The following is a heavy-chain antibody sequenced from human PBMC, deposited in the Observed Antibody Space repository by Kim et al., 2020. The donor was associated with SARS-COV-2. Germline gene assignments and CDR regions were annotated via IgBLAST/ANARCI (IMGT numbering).Heavy chain of an antibody. J-gene: IGHJ4*02. D-gene: IGHD3-22*01. Sequence: SETLSLTCTVSGGSIDSGDYYWSWIRQPPGKGLEWIGYLYYTGSAGSAHYTPSLRSRLSISADMSKNQFSLKLTSVTAADTAVYYCARYYYDASGQTDIDIWSQGTLVTVSS. V-gene: IGHV4-30-4*01. CDR3: ARYYYDASGQTDIDI. CDR2: LYYTGSAGSA. CDR1: GGSIDSGDYY.